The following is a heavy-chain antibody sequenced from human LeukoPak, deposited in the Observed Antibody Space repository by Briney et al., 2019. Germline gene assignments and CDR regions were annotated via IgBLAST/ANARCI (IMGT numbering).Heavy chain of an antibody. CDR2: IYTSGST. CDR3: ARGVLRLGEFV. CDR1: GGSISSYY. V-gene: IGHV4-4*07. Sequence: SETLSLTCTVAGGSISSYYWSWIRQPAGKGLEWIGRIYTSGSTNYNPSLKSRFTISVDTSKNQFSLKLSSVTAADTAVYYCARGVLRLGEFVWGQGTLVTVSS. D-gene: IGHD3-16*01. J-gene: IGHJ4*02.